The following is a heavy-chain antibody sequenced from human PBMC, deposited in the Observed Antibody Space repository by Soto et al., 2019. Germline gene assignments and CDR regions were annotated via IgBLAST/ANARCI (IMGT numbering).Heavy chain of an antibody. V-gene: IGHV3-33*01. D-gene: IGHD6-19*01. CDR3: ARGRYSKGWYYYDY. CDR2: TSHDERKI. CDR1: GFTFSDYA. J-gene: IGHJ4*02. Sequence: QVQLVESGGGVVQPGMSLSLSCAASGFTFSDYAMDWVRQAPGTGLEWVALTSHDERKISYADSVKGRFTISSGNSEKTLYLQMYSLSAEDTAVYYCARGRYSKGWYYYDYWGQGTLVTVSS.